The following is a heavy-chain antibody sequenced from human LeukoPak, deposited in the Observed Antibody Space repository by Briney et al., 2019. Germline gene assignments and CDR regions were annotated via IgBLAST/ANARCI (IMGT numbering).Heavy chain of an antibody. J-gene: IGHJ4*02. Sequence: GESLKISCKCSGYSFTSYWIGWVRQMPGKGVEWRGIIYPGDSDNRYSPPFQGQVNISHDKSNNTAYLEWSSLNGSDTAMYYCARRGSGSDFWGEGTLVTVSS. V-gene: IGHV5-51*01. CDR2: IYPGDSDN. D-gene: IGHD1-26*01. CDR1: GYSFTSYW. CDR3: ARRGSGSDF.